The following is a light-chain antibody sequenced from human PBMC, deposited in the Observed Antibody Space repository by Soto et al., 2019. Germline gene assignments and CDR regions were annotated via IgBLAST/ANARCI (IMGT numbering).Light chain of an antibody. J-gene: IGLJ2*01. CDR2: GNS. V-gene: IGLV1-40*01. CDR1: SSNIGAGYD. CDR3: KSYDSSLSGYVV. Sequence: QSVLTQPPSVSGAPGQRVTISCTGSSSNIGAGYDVHWYQQLPGTAPKLLISGNSHRPSGVPDRFSGSKSGTSASLAITGLQAEDEADYYCKSYDSSLSGYVVFGGGTKRTVL.